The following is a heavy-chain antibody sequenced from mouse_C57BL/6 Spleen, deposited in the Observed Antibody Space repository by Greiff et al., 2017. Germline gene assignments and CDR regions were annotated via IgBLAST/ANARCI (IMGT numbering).Heavy chain of an antibody. CDR3: ARWYYDYDGGFDY. CDR1: GYTFTNYW. V-gene: IGHV1-63*01. D-gene: IGHD2-4*01. J-gene: IGHJ2*01. CDR2: IYPGGGYT. Sequence: QVQLQQSGAELVRPGTSVKMSCKASGYTFTNYWIGWAKQRPGHGLEWIGDIYPGGGYTNYNEKFKGKATLTADKSSSTAYLQFSSLTSEDSAIYYCARWYYDYDGGFDYWGQGTTLTVSS.